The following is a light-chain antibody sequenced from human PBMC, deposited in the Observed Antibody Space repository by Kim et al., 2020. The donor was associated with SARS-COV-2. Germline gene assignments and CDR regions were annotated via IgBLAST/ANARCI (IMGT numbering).Light chain of an antibody. CDR3: QQYGSAPDN. V-gene: IGKV3-15*01. CDR1: ESVSTN. J-gene: IGKJ2*01. Sequence: IVLTQSPATLSVSPGQRATLSCRASESVSTNLVWYQHRPGQAPRVLIHGASTRATGIPGRFSGRGSGTEFTLTISSLQTEDFAVYYCQQYGSAPDNFGQGTKLEIK. CDR2: GAS.